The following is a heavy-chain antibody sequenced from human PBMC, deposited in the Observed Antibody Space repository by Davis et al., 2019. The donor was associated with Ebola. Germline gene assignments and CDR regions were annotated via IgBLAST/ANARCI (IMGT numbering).Heavy chain of an antibody. V-gene: IGHV1-2*02. Sequence: ASVKVSCKSSGHLYLHWVRQAPGQGLEWMGGINPISGDTNYAESFQGRVTMTRDTSTSTVYMELSSLRSDDTAVYYCARGGPIYYYMDVWGTGTTVTVSS. CDR2: INPISGDT. J-gene: IGHJ6*03. CDR1: GHLY. CDR3: ARGGPIYYYMDV.